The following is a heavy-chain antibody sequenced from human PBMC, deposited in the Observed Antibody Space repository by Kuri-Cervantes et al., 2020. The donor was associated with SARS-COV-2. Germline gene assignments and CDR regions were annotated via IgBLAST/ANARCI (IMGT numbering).Heavy chain of an antibody. V-gene: IGHV3-11*03. Sequence: GESLKISCAASGFTFSDYYMSWIRQAPGKGLEWVSYISSSSSYTNYADSVKGRFTISRDKAKNSLYLQMNSLRAEDTAVYYCARGQQLIDYWGQGTLVTVSS. D-gene: IGHD6-13*01. J-gene: IGHJ4*02. CDR1: GFTFSDYY. CDR3: ARGQQLIDY. CDR2: ISSSSSYT.